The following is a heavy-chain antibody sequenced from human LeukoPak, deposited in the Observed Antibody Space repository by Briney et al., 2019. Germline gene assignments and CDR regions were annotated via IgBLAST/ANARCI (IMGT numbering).Heavy chain of an antibody. CDR2: ISSSSSYI. D-gene: IGHD6-13*01. V-gene: IGHV3-21*01. J-gene: IGHJ4*02. Sequence: GGSLRLSCAASGFTFSSYSMNWVRQAPGKGLEWVSSISSSSSYIYYADSVKGRFTISRDNAKNSLYLQMNSLRAEDTAVYYCARESRYSSSWYADFDYWGQGTLVTVSS. CDR1: GFTFSSYS. CDR3: ARESRYSSSWYADFDY.